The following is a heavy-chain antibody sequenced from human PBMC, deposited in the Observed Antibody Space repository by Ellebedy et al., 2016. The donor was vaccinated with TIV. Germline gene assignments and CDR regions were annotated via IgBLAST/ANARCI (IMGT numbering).Heavy chain of an antibody. V-gene: IGHV4-59*08. CDR3: AFSRSGRVFDY. J-gene: IGHJ4*02. D-gene: IGHD3-10*01. Sequence: MPSETLSLTCNVSGASITTYYWNWIRQSPGKGLEWIGYMSYSGSTTYNPSLKSRVPISVDPSKNQFSLKLSSVTAEDTAVYYCAFSRSGRVFDYWGQGTLVTVSS. CDR1: GASITTYY. CDR2: MSYSGST.